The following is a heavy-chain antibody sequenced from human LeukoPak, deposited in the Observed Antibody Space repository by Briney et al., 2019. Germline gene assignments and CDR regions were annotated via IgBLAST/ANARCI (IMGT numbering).Heavy chain of an antibody. CDR1: IDSITNYY. J-gene: IGHJ3*02. CDR2: IYYSGIT. CDR3: ARGAGSVAFGI. V-gene: IGHV4-59*01. D-gene: IGHD3-10*01. Sequence: PSETLSLTCSVPIDSITNYYWSWIRQPPGKGLEWIGYIYYSGITNYNPSLQSRVTISADTSKNQFSLSLTSVTAADTAVYYCARGAGSVAFGIWGQGTVVIVSS.